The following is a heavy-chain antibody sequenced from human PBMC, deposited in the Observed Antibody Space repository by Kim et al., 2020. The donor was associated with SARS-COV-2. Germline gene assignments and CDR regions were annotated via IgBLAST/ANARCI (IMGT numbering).Heavy chain of an antibody. Sequence: GGSLRLSCLVSGFTFSRHAMAWVRQAPGKGLEWVSVISAGGRKTNYADSVKGRFTISRDNSKNTLYLQLSHLRGEDTALYYCAKGSWAGEDSSGWLFDY. CDR2: ISAGGRKT. J-gene: IGHJ4*01. V-gene: IGHV3-23*01. CDR1: GFTFSRHA. CDR3: AKGSWAGEDSSGWLFDY. D-gene: IGHD6-19*01.